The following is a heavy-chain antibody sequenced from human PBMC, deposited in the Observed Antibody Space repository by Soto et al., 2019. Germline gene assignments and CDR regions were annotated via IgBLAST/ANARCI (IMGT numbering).Heavy chain of an antibody. J-gene: IGHJ4*02. CDR2: IWYDGSNK. CDR1: GFTFSSYG. D-gene: IGHD3-10*01. CDR3: ARDSLWFGELLSN. V-gene: IGHV3-33*01. Sequence: GGSLRLSCAASGFTFSSYGMHWVRQAPGKGLEWVAVIWYDGSNKYYADSVKGRFTISRDNSKNTLYLQMNSLRAEDTAVYYCARDSLWFGELLSNWGQGTLVTVSS.